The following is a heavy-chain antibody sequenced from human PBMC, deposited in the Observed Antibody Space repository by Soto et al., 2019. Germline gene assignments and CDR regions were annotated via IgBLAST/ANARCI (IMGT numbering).Heavy chain of an antibody. D-gene: IGHD3-16*02. CDR1: GYSFTTYW. CDR2: IHPGDSDT. CDR3: AGGGFRGFIPRPRDYYGMDV. J-gene: IGHJ6*02. V-gene: IGHV5-51*01. Sequence: GESLKISCKGSGYSFTTYWIGWVRQMPGKGLEWMGIIHPGDSDTRYSPSLQGQVTISADKSISTAYLQWSSLKASDTAMYYCAGGGFRGFIPRPRDYYGMDVWGQGTTVPVS.